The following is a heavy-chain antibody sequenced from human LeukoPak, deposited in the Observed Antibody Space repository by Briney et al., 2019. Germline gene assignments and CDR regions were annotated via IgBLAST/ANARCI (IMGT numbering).Heavy chain of an antibody. D-gene: IGHD3-16*02. CDR2: IYYSGST. J-gene: IGHJ4*02. Sequence: SETLSLTCTVSGGSFSSYSWSWIRQPPGKGLEWIGYIYYSGSTDYNPSFKSRVTMSLDTSKNQFSLNLSSVTAADTAVYYCARAVITFGGVVAKGFDCWGQGTLVTVSS. CDR1: GGSFSSYS. CDR3: ARAVITFGGVVAKGFDC. V-gene: IGHV4-59*01.